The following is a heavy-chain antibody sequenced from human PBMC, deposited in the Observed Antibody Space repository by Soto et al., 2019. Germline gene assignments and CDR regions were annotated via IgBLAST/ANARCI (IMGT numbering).Heavy chain of an antibody. CDR3: ARTIAAAGIRLGGMDV. V-gene: IGHV1-69*06. D-gene: IGHD6-13*01. Sequence: QVQLVQSGAEVKKPGSSVKVSCKASGGTFSSYAISWVRQAPGQGLEWMGGIIPIFGTANYAQKFQGRVTITADKSTSTAYMGLSSLRSEDTAVYYCARTIAAAGIRLGGMDVWGQGTTVTVSS. CDR2: IIPIFGTA. J-gene: IGHJ6*02. CDR1: GGTFSSYA.